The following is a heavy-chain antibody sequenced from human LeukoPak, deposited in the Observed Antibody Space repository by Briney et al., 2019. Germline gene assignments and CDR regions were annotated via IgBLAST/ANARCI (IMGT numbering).Heavy chain of an antibody. Sequence: SKTLSLTCAVSGCSISSYYWSWIRQPPGKGLEWIGYIYYSGSTNYNPSLKSRVTISVDTSKNQFSLKLSSVTAADTAVYYCASSAYDILTGYYTFFDYWGQGTLVTVSS. CDR3: ASSAYDILTGYYTFFDY. J-gene: IGHJ4*02. CDR1: GCSISSYY. D-gene: IGHD3-9*01. V-gene: IGHV4-59*01. CDR2: IYYSGST.